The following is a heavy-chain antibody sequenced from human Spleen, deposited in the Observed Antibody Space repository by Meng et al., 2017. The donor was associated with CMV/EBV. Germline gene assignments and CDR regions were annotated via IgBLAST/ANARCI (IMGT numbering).Heavy chain of an antibody. V-gene: IGHV3-23*01. CDR3: AKAVYDFKFDP. Sequence: LSCAASGLTFSSYAMGWVRQAPGKGLEWVSAISGSGDSTCYADSVKGRFTISRDNSKNTLYLQMNSLRAEDTAVYYCAKAVYDFKFDPWGQGTLVTVSS. D-gene: IGHD3-3*01. J-gene: IGHJ5*02. CDR1: GLTFSSYA. CDR2: ISGSGDST.